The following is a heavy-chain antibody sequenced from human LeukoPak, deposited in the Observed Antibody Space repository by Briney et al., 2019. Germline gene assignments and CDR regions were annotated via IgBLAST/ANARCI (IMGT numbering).Heavy chain of an antibody. Sequence: SETLSLTCTVSGGTISSYYWNWIRQPPGQGLDLIGYIHDSGSTKYNPSLKTRVTISVDTSKNQFSLKLSSVTAADTPVYYCARWYYSGWAFDYWGQGTLVTVSS. CDR3: ARWYYSGWAFDY. J-gene: IGHJ4*02. CDR2: IHDSGST. V-gene: IGHV4-59*08. CDR1: GGTISSYY. D-gene: IGHD6-19*01.